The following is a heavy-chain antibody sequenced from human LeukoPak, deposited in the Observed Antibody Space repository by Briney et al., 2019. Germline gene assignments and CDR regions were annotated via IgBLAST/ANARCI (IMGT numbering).Heavy chain of an antibody. CDR2: INHSGST. CDR1: GGSISSSNW. J-gene: IGHJ5*02. V-gene: IGHV4-4*02. D-gene: IGHD2-15*01. Sequence: SETLSLTCAVSGGSISSSNWWSWVRQPPGKGLEWIGEINHSGSTNYNPSLKSRVTISVDTSKNQFSLKLNSVTAADTAVYYCARVDGSCSGGSCPSGNWFDPWGQGTLVTVSS. CDR3: ARVDGSCSGGSCPSGNWFDP.